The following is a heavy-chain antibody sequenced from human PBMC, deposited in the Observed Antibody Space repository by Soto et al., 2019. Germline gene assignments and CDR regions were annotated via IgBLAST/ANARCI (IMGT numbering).Heavy chain of an antibody. J-gene: IGHJ4*02. Sequence: ASVKVSCKASGGTFGSYTISWVRQAPGQGLEWMGRIIPILGIANYAQKFQGRVTITADKSTSTAYMELSSLRSEDTAVYYCARLVVPAPFDYWGQGTLVTVSS. CDR2: IIPILGIA. V-gene: IGHV1-69*02. CDR1: GGTFGSYT. CDR3: ARLVVPAPFDY. D-gene: IGHD2-2*01.